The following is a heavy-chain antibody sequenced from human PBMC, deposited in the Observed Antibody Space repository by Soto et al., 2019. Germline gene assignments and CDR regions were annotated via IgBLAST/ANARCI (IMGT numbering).Heavy chain of an antibody. V-gene: IGHV1-2*04. CDR3: ARAGSSWSLQGYWFDP. CDR1: GYTFTGYY. Sequence: GASVEVSCKASGYTFTGYYMHWVRQAPGQGLEWMGWINPNRGGTNYAQKFQGWVTMTRDTSISTAYMELSRLRSDDTAVYYCARAGSSWSLQGYWFDPWGQGTLVTVSS. D-gene: IGHD6-13*01. CDR2: INPNRGGT. J-gene: IGHJ5*02.